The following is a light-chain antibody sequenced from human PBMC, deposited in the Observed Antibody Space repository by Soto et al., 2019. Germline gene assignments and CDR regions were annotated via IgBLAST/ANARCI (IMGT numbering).Light chain of an antibody. V-gene: IGKV3-20*01. CDR1: QSVRSY. CDR3: QQYDNSPRYT. CDR2: GTS. Sequence: IVLTQSPATLSLSPGERATLSCRASQSVRSYLAWYQQKPGQAPRLLIYGTSSRATGIPDRFSGSGSGTDFTLTISRLEPEDFAVYYCQQYDNSPRYTFGQGTKVDNK. J-gene: IGKJ2*01.